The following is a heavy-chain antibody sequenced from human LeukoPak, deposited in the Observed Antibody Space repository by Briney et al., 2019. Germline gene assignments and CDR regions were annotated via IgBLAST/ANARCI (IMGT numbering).Heavy chain of an antibody. CDR2: IYYNGNT. J-gene: IGHJ4*02. D-gene: IGHD1-1*01. CDR1: GGSISSGDYY. V-gene: IGHV4-30-4*01. CDR3: AKRSTGYYFDS. Sequence: SETLSLTCTVSGGSISSGDYYWSWIRQSPGKGLEWIGYIYYNGNTYYNPSLKSRVTISLDTSKNQFSLKLTSVTAADTADYYCAKRSTGYYFDSWGQGTLVTVSS.